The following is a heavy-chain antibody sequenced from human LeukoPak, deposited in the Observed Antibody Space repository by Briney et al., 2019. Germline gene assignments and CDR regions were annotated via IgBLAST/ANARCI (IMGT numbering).Heavy chain of an antibody. J-gene: IGHJ5*02. Sequence: GGSLRLSCAASGFTFSDYYMSGIRQAPGKGLEWVSYISSSGSTIYYADSVKGRFTISRDNAKNSLYLQMNSLRAEDTAVYYCARAPKFRLVGVPKGPFDPWGQGSLVTVSS. D-gene: IGHD1-26*01. CDR1: GFTFSDYY. CDR2: ISSSGSTI. V-gene: IGHV3-11*01. CDR3: ARAPKFRLVGVPKGPFDP.